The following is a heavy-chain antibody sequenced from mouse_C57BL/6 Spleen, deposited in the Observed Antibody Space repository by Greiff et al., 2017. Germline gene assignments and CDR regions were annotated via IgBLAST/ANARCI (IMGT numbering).Heavy chain of an antibody. J-gene: IGHJ3*01. V-gene: IGHV3-6*01. CDR1: GYSITSGYY. CDR3: ARPYYYGSSLWFAY. D-gene: IGHD1-1*01. Sequence: ESGPGLVKPSQSLSLTCSVTGYSITSGYYWNWIRQFPGNKLEWMGYISYDGSNNYNPSLKNRISITRDTSKNQFFLKLNSVTTEDTATYYCARPYYYGSSLWFAYWGQGTLVTVSA. CDR2: ISYDGSN.